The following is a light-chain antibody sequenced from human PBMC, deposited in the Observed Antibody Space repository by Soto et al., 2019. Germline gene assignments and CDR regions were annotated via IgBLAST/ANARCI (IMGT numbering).Light chain of an antibody. CDR3: QQYDNWAVT. Sequence: EIVMTQSPATLSVSPGERATLSCGASQSVRSYLAWYQQKPGQAPRLLIQGASTRAPGIPARFSGSGSGTDFTLTISSLQSEDFSVYYCQQYDNWAVTFGQGTKADIK. CDR1: QSVRSY. CDR2: GAS. J-gene: IGKJ1*01. V-gene: IGKV3-15*01.